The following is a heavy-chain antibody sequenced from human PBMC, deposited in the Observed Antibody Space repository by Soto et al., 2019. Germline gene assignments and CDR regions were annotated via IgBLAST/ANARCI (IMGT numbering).Heavy chain of an antibody. CDR1: GDSMTTVGYY. Sequence: QVQLQESGPGLVKPSQTLSLTCTVSGDSMTTVGYYWTWIRQHPGQGLEWIGFISYSGSNYYSSSLKGRFAISADTSKNQFSLKLNSVTAADTAVYYCTRGDYWGQGTLVTVSS. CDR3: TRGDY. J-gene: IGHJ4*02. V-gene: IGHV4-31*03. CDR2: ISYSGSN.